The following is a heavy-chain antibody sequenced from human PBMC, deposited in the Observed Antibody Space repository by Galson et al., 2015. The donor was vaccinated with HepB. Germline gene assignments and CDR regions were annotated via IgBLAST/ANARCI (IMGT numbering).Heavy chain of an antibody. CDR1: GFTVSINY. J-gene: IGHJ5*02. CDR2: IYSGGST. D-gene: IGHD3-10*01. CDR3: ASSRFGEFSWFDP. Sequence: SLRLSCAASGFTVSINYMNWVRQAPGKGLEWVSVIYSGGSTYYADSVKGRFTISRDNSKNTLYLQMNSLRAEDTAVYYCASSRFGEFSWFDPWGQGTLVTVSS. V-gene: IGHV3-66*01.